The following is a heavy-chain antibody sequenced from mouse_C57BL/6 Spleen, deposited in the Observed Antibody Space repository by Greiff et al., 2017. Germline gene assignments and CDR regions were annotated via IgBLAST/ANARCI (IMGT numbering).Heavy chain of an antibody. D-gene: IGHD1-1*01. Sequence: QVQLKQSGAELVMPGASVKLSCKASGYTFTSYWMHWVKQRPGQGLEWIGEIDPSDSYTNYNQKFKGKSTLTVDQSSSTAYMQLSSLTSEDSAVYYCGYGSRKDYAMDYWGQGTSVTVSS. CDR2: IDPSDSYT. J-gene: IGHJ4*01. CDR1: GYTFTSYW. CDR3: GYGSRKDYAMDY. V-gene: IGHV1-69*01.